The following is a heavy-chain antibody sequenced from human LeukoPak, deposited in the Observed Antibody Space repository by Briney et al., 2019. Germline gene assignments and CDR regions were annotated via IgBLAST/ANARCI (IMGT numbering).Heavy chain of an antibody. V-gene: IGHV3-33*06. D-gene: IGHD6-19*01. J-gene: IGHJ2*01. Sequence: GGSLRLSCAASGFTFSSYGMHWVRQAPGKGLEWVPVIWYDGSNKYYADSVKGRFTISRDNSKNTLYLQMNSLRAEDTAVYYCAKGIAVAGTRAWYFDLWGRGTLVTVSS. CDR1: GFTFSSYG. CDR3: AKGIAVAGTRAWYFDL. CDR2: IWYDGSNK.